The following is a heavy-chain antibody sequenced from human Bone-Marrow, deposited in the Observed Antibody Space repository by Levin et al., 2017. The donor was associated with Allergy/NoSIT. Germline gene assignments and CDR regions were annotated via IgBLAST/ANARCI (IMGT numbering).Heavy chain of an antibody. CDR2: IYSGGST. J-gene: IGHJ4*02. V-gene: IGHV3-53*01. Sequence: GESLKISCAASGFTVSSNYMSWVRQAPGKGPEWVSVIYSGGSTYYADSLKGRFTISRDNSKNTLYLQMNSLRAEDTAVYYCATGWFRELLSLWGQGTLVTVSS. D-gene: IGHD3-10*01. CDR1: GFTVSSNY. CDR3: ATGWFRELLSL.